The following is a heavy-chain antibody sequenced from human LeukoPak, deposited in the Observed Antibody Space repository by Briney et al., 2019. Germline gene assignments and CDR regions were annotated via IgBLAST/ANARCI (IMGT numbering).Heavy chain of an antibody. D-gene: IGHD3-10*01. J-gene: IGHJ5*02. CDR1: GFTYSSYE. V-gene: IGHV3-48*03. CDR3: ARGVYYGSGSYYNGWFDP. CDR2: ISSSGSTI. Sequence: GRSLRLSCAASGFTYSSYEMNWVRQAPGKGLEWVSYISSSGSTIYYADSVKGRFTISRDNAKNSLYLQMNSLRAEDTAVYYCARGVYYGSGSYYNGWFDPWGQGTLVTVSS.